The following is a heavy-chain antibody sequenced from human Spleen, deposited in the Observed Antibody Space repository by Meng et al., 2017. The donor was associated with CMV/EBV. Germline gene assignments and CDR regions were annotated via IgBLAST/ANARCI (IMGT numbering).Heavy chain of an antibody. V-gene: IGHV1-2*02. CDR2: INPNTGDT. D-gene: IGHD3-3*01. CDR1: YRVPAYY. CDR3: ARAGYRFWSGYNNWFDP. Sequence: YRVPAYYMPGVRQAPGQGLEWMGWINPNTGDTDYAQRFQGRVTMTRDTSINTAYMELSSLRSDDTALYYCARAGYRFWSGYNNWFDPWGQGTLVTVSS. J-gene: IGHJ5*02.